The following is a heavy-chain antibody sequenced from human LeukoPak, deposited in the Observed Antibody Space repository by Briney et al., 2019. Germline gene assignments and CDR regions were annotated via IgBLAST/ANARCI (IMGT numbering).Heavy chain of an antibody. J-gene: IGHJ4*02. Sequence: GGSLRLSCAASGFNFSSYAMSWVRQAPGKGLGWVSAISGSGGSTYYADSVKGRFTISRDNSKNTLYLQMNSLRAEDTAVYYCANSIAAAGTLDYWGQGTLVTVSS. CDR1: GFNFSSYA. V-gene: IGHV3-23*01. D-gene: IGHD6-13*01. CDR3: ANSIAAAGTLDY. CDR2: ISGSGGST.